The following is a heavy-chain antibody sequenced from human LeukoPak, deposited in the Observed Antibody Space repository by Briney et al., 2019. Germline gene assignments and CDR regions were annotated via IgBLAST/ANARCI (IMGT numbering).Heavy chain of an antibody. D-gene: IGHD2-21*02. V-gene: IGHV3-30-3*01. CDR2: ISYDGSNK. CDR1: GFTFSSYA. CDR3: ARGPSVCGGDCYLFDY. J-gene: IGHJ4*02. Sequence: PGGSLRLSCAASGFTFSSYAMHWVRQAPGKGLEWVAVISYDGSNKYYADSVKGRFTISRDNSKNTLYLQMNSLRAEDTAVYYCARGPSVCGGDCYLFDYWGQGTLVTVSS.